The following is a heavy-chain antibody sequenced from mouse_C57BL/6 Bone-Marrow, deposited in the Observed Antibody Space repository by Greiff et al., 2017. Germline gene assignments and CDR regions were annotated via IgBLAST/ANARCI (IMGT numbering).Heavy chain of an antibody. D-gene: IGHD2-4*01. CDR1: GYTFTSYW. V-gene: IGHV1-5*01. CDR3: TRGDYPYWYFDV. J-gene: IGHJ1*03. Sequence: EVQLQQSGTVLARPGASVKMSCKTSGYTFTSYWMHWVKQRPGQGLEWIGAIYPGNSDTSYNQKFKGKAKLTAVTSASTAYMELSSLTNEDSAVYYWTRGDYPYWYFDVWGTGTTVTVSS. CDR2: IYPGNSDT.